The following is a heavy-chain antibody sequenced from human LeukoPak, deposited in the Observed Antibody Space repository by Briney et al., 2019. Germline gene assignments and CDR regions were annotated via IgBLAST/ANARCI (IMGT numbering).Heavy chain of an antibody. Sequence: ASVKVSCKASGYTFTDYHIYWLRQAPGQGLEWMAWIFPKTGATTYAREFQGRVTLTSDTSIRTAYMDLRALTSDDTAVYFCARTGAGSGLTYWGQGTQVTVSS. CDR3: ARTGAGSGLTY. CDR1: GYTFTDYH. CDR2: IFPKTGAT. D-gene: IGHD3-22*01. J-gene: IGHJ4*02. V-gene: IGHV1-2*02.